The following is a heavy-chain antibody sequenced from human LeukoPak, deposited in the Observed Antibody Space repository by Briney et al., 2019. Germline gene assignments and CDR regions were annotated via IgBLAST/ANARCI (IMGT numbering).Heavy chain of an antibody. CDR2: ISTSSTGT. V-gene: IGHV3-23*01. J-gene: IGHJ5*02. Sequence: GGSLRLSCAASGFIFRNYAMNWVRQASGKGLEWVSTISTSSTGTHYADSVKGRFTISRDDSLNMLYLQMNSLRAEDTAVYYCAKDLDSTGIYSDWFDPWGQGTLVTVSS. CDR3: AKDLDSTGIYSDWFDP. CDR1: GFIFRNYA. D-gene: IGHD3-10*01.